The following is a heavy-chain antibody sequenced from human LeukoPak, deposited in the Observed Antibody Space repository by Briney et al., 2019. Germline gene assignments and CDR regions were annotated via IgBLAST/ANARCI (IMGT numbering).Heavy chain of an antibody. CDR3: AKNLVTGVDY. J-gene: IGHJ4*02. Sequence: AGGPLRLSCAASGFTFSSSGMHWVRQAPGKGLEWVAIIAYDGTNIYYADSVKGRFTISRDNSKNTVYLQMTSLRAEDTAVYYCAKNLVTGVDYWGQGTLVTVSS. V-gene: IGHV3-30*18. CDR2: IAYDGTNI. D-gene: IGHD1-20*01. CDR1: GFTFSSSG.